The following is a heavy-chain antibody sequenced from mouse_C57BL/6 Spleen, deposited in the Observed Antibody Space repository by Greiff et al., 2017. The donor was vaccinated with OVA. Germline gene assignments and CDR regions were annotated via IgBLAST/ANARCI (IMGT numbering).Heavy chain of an antibody. Sequence: VQLQQSGPELVKPGASVKISCKASGYAFSSSWMNWVKQRPGKGLEWIGRIYPGDGDTNYTGKFKGKATLPADESSSTAYLQLSSLTSEDAAVDLCARSAGLYFDYWGQGTTLTVSS. D-gene: IGHD1-2*01. CDR3: ARSAGLYFDY. CDR1: GYAFSSSW. CDR2: IYPGDGDT. J-gene: IGHJ2*01. V-gene: IGHV1-82*01.